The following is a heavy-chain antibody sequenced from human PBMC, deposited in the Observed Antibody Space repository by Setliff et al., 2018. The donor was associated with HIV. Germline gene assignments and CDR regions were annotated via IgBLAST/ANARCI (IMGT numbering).Heavy chain of an antibody. CDR2: INHSGNT. CDR3: ARAVNQNKAMVYIARWGWYFDL. CDR1: GGSLSGYY. J-gene: IGHJ2*01. D-gene: IGHD5-18*01. Sequence: SETLSLTCAVYGGSLSGYYWSWIRQPPGKGLEWIGEINHSGNTNYNPSLKSRVTISVDTSKNQFSLRLSSVTAADTAVYYCARAVNQNKAMVYIARWGWYFDLWGRGTLVTVSS. V-gene: IGHV4-34*01.